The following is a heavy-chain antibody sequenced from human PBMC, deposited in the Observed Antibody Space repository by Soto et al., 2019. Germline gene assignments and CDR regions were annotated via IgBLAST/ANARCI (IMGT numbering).Heavy chain of an antibody. CDR1: GGSISSGGYY. J-gene: IGHJ5*02. Sequence: PSETLSLTCTVSGGSISSGGYYWIWIRQHPGKGLEWIGYIYYSGSTYYNPSLKSRVTISVDTSKNQFSLKLSSVTAADTAVYYCARLIAARYNWFDPWGQGTLVTVS. CDR3: ARLIAARYNWFDP. V-gene: IGHV4-31*03. CDR2: IYYSGST. D-gene: IGHD6-6*01.